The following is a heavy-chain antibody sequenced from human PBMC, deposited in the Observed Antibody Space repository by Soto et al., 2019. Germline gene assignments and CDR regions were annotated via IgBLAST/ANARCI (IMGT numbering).Heavy chain of an antibody. CDR3: ARGQGYCSGGICYYYYYGMDV. J-gene: IGHJ6*02. Sequence: SVKVSCKASGGSFSSDAFGWVRQAPGQGLEWMGGIIPTSGTANYAQRFQGRATITADESTSTAYMELSSLTSEDTAVYFCARGQGYCSGGICYYYYYGMDVWGQGTTVTVSS. CDR2: IIPTSGTA. V-gene: IGHV1-69*13. CDR1: GGSFSSDA. D-gene: IGHD2-15*01.